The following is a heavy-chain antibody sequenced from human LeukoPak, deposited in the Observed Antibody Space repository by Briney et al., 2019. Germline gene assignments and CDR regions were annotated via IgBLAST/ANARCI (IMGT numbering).Heavy chain of an antibody. D-gene: IGHD1-26*01. CDR3: ARIPYSGSYGYFDY. CDR2: IYYSGST. CDR1: GGSISSSSYY. J-gene: IGHJ4*02. V-gene: IGHV4-39*01. Sequence: SETLSLTCTVSGGSISSSSYYWGWIRQPPGKGLEWIGSIYYSGSTYYNPSLKSRVTISVDTSKNQFSLKLSSVTAADTAVYYCARIPYSGSYGYFDYWGQGTLVTASS.